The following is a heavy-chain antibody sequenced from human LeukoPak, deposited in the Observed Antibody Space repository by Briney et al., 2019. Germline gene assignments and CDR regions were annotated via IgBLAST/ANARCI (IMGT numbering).Heavy chain of an antibody. V-gene: IGHV1-2*02. Sequence: ASVKVSCKASGYTFTSYYMHWVRQAPGQGLEWMGWINPNSGGTNYAQKFQGRVTMTRDTSISTAYMELSRLRSDDTAVYYCARAPAALWFGELSPRMDYYYYMDVWGKGTTVTVSS. CDR1: GYTFTSYY. J-gene: IGHJ6*03. CDR3: ARAPAALWFGELSPRMDYYYYMDV. CDR2: INPNSGGT. D-gene: IGHD3-10*01.